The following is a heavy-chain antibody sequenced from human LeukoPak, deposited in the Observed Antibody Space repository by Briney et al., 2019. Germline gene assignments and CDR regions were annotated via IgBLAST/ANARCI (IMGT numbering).Heavy chain of an antibody. J-gene: IGHJ1*01. Sequence: TGGSLRLSCAASGFTFSSYAMHWVRQAPGKGLEWVAVISYDGSNKYYADSVKGRFTISRDNSKNTLYLQMNSLRAEDTAVYYCARDDIAAAGTSEYFQHWGQGTPVTVSS. CDR2: ISYDGSNK. CDR3: ARDDIAAAGTSEYFQH. D-gene: IGHD6-13*01. V-gene: IGHV3-30*04. CDR1: GFTFSSYA.